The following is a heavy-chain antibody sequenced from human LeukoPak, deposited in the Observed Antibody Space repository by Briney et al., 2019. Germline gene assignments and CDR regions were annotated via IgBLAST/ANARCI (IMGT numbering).Heavy chain of an antibody. Sequence: SETLSLTCAVSGGSISSSNWWSWVRQPPGKGLEWIGEIYHSGSTNYNPSLKSRVTISVDTSKNQFSLKLSSVTAADTAVYYCARKTYYDILTEAKYYFDYWGQGTLVTVSS. J-gene: IGHJ4*02. CDR2: IYHSGST. V-gene: IGHV4-4*02. CDR1: GGSISSSNW. D-gene: IGHD3-9*01. CDR3: ARKTYYDILTEAKYYFDY.